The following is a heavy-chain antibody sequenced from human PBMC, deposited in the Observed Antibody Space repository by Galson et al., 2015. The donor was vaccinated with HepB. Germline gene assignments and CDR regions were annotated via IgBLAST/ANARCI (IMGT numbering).Heavy chain of an antibody. V-gene: IGHV6-1*01. CDR1: GDSVSSHSAA. Sequence: CAISGDSVSSHSAAWNWIRQSPSRGLEWLGRTYYRSKWYNDYAVSVKSRITINPDTSKNQFSLQLNSVTPEDTAVYYCARSGDRGLNWGNWFDPWGQGTLVTVSS. D-gene: IGHD3-16*01. J-gene: IGHJ5*02. CDR3: ARSGDRGLNWGNWFDP. CDR2: TYYRSKWYN.